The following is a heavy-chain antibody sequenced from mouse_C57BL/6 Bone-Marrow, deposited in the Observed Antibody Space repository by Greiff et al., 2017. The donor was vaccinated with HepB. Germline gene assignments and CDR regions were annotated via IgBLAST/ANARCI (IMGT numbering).Heavy chain of an antibody. CDR2: IDPETGGT. CDR1: GYTFTDYE. CDR3: TRRDYYGSSFFAY. J-gene: IGHJ3*01. Sequence: QVHVKQSGAELVRPGASVTLSCKASGYTFTDYEMHWVKQTPVHGLEWIGAIDPETGGTAYNQKFKGKAILTADKSSSTAYMELRSLTSEDSAVYYCTRRDYYGSSFFAYWGQGTLVTVSA. V-gene: IGHV1-15*01. D-gene: IGHD1-1*01.